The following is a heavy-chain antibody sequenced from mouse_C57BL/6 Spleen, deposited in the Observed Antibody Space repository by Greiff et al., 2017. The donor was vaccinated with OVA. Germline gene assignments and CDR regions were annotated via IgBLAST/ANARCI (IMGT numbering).Heavy chain of an antibody. CDR2: ISNLAYSI. D-gene: IGHD1-1*01. V-gene: IGHV5-15*04. CDR1: GFTFSDYG. Sequence: EVKVEESGGGLVQPGGSLKLSCAASGFTFSDYGMAWVRQAPRKGPEWVAFISNLAYSIYYADTVTGRFTISRENAKNTLYLEMSSLRSEDTAMYYCARHGVYGSTMDYWGQGTSVTVSS. CDR3: ARHGVYGSTMDY. J-gene: IGHJ4*01.